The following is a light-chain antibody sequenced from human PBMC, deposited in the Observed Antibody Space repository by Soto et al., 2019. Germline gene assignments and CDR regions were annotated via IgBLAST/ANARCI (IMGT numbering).Light chain of an antibody. CDR1: QSVSSRF. CDR3: QQYNNWLWT. CDR2: GAS. J-gene: IGKJ1*01. Sequence: ILLTQSPATLSVPPGERATLSCRAGQSVSSRFLAWYQQKPGQAPRLLMYGASTRATGIPARYSGSGSGTESTLTISSLLSEDVEVYYCQQYNNWLWTFGQGTKVDIK. V-gene: IGKV3-15*01.